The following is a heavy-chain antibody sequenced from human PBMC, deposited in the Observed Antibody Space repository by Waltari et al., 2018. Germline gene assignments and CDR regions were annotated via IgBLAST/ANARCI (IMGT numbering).Heavy chain of an antibody. Sequence: QVQLQESGPGLVKPSETLSLTCTVSGGSISSYYWSWIRQPAGKGLEWIGRIYTSGSTNYNPSLKSRVTMSVETSKNQFSLKLSSVTAADTAVYYCARDGGFGEFLDYFDYWGQGTLVTVSS. CDR3: ARDGGFGEFLDYFDY. D-gene: IGHD3-10*01. V-gene: IGHV4-4*07. CDR2: IYTSGST. CDR1: GGSISSYY. J-gene: IGHJ4*02.